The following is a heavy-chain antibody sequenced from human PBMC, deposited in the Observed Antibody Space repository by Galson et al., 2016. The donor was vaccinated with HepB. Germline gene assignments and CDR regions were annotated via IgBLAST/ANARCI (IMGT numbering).Heavy chain of an antibody. CDR1: GFAFSNYA. CDR2: TSSSANSI. CDR3: TREANDAFDI. Sequence: SLRLSCAASGFAFSNYAMTWVRQIPGRRLEWVAGTSSSANSIYYADSVKGRFTISRDNTKGTVYLHMNSLRDEDTAVYYCTREANDAFDIWGQGTMVTVSS. V-gene: IGHV3-23*01. J-gene: IGHJ3*02.